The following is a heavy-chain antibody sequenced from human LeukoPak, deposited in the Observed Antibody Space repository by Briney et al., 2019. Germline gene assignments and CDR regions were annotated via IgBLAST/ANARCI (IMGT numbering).Heavy chain of an antibody. Sequence: GGSLRLSCVASGFTFKNFVMNWVRHAPGKGLEWLATIYSSGFSISYADSVKGRFTISRDNSNNTMYLQMNSLRAEDTAMYYCAKDLWWDLPAEAYWGQGILVTVSS. CDR1: GFTFKNFV. J-gene: IGHJ4*02. D-gene: IGHD2-8*02. CDR3: AKDLWWDLPAEAY. V-gene: IGHV3-23*05. CDR2: IYSSGFSI.